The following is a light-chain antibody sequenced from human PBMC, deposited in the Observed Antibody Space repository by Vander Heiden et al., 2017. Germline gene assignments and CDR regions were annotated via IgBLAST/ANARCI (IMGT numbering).Light chain of an antibody. CDR3: CSYAGSSTWV. J-gene: IGLJ3*02. CDR2: EVS. Sequence: QSALTQPASVSGSPGQSITISCTGTSSDVGSYNLVSWYQQHPGKAPKVLIFEVSKRPSGVSNRFSGSKSGNTASLTISGLQAEDEADYYCCSYAGSSTWVFGGGTKLTGL. CDR1: SSDVGSYNL. V-gene: IGLV2-23*02.